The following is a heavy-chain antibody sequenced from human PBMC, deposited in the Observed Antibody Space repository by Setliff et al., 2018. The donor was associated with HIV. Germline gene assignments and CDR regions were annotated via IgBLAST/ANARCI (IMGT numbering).Heavy chain of an antibody. V-gene: IGHV1-8*01. CDR1: GYTFSKNG. J-gene: IGHJ6*03. D-gene: IGHD3-10*01. CDR3: ARGRSLVRGSGSPEYYYMDV. Sequence: ASVKVSCKASGYTFSKNGISWVRQAPGQGLEWMGWMNPNSGDTGYAQKFQGRVTMTRNTSISTAFMELSSLRSEDTAVYYCARGRSLVRGSGSPEYYYMDVWGKGTTVTVSS. CDR2: MNPNSGDT.